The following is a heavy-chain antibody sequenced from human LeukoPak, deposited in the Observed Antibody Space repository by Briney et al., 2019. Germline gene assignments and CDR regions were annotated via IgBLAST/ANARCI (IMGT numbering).Heavy chain of an antibody. CDR3: ARGGSGIPANFDY. V-gene: IGHV3-23*01. CDR2: ISGSGGST. D-gene: IGHD3-10*01. J-gene: IGHJ4*02. CDR1: GFTFSSYA. Sequence: PGGSLRLSCAASGFTFSSYAMSWVRQAPGKGLEWVSAISGSGGSTYYADSVKGRFTISRDNAKNTLYLQMNSLRAEDTAVYYCARGGSGIPANFDYWGQGTLVTVSS.